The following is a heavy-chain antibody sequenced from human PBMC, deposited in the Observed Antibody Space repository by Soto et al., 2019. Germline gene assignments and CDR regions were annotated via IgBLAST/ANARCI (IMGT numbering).Heavy chain of an antibody. Sequence: PSQTLSLPCVISGDSVSSNSAAWNWIRQSPSRGLEWLGRTYYRSKWNNDYAVSVRSRITINPDTSKNHFSLQLKSVSPEDTAVYYCARLAPGGSGGGGDYWGQGTLVTVSS. D-gene: IGHD6-19*01. V-gene: IGHV6-1*01. J-gene: IGHJ4*02. CDR3: ARLAPGGSGGGGDY. CDR2: TYYRSKWNN. CDR1: GDSVSSNSAA.